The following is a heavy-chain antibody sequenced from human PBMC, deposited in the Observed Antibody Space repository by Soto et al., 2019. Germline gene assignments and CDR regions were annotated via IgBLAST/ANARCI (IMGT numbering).Heavy chain of an antibody. CDR2: ISYDGSNK. D-gene: IGHD3-10*01. V-gene: IGHV3-30*18. CDR1: GFTFSSYG. Sequence: QVQLVESGGGVVQPGRSLRLSCAASGFTFSSYGMRWVRQAPGKGLEWVAVISYDGSNKYYADSVKGRFTISRDNSKNTLYLQMNSLRAEDTAVYYCAKSPPGLDVWGQGTTVTVSS. J-gene: IGHJ6*02. CDR3: AKSPPGLDV.